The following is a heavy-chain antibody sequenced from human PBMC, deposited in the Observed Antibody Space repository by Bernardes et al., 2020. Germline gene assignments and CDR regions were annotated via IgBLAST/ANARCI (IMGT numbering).Heavy chain of an antibody. J-gene: IGHJ3*02. Sequence: SETLSPTCAVSGYSINGGYYWGCIRQPPGKGLEWIGSVYHSGSTHYNPSLKSRVTISVDTSKNQFSLKLSSVTAADTAVYYCARNCSSTSCSNSDAFDIWGQGTMVTVSS. CDR3: ARNCSSTSCSNSDAFDI. CDR1: GYSINGGYY. CDR2: VYHSGST. D-gene: IGHD2-2*01. V-gene: IGHV4-38-2*01.